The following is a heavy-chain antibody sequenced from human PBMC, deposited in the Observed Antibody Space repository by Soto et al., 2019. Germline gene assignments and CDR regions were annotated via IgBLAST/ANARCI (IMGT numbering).Heavy chain of an antibody. CDR2: IIPIFGTA. J-gene: IGHJ3*02. Sequence: QVQLVQSGAEVKKPGSSVKVSCKASGGTFSSYAISWVRQAPGHGLEWMGGIIPIFGTANYAQKFQGRVTITADESTSTAYMELSSLRSEDTAVYYCARARYCSGGSCYPWAFDIWGQGTMVTVSS. V-gene: IGHV1-69*01. D-gene: IGHD2-15*01. CDR3: ARARYCSGGSCYPWAFDI. CDR1: GGTFSSYA.